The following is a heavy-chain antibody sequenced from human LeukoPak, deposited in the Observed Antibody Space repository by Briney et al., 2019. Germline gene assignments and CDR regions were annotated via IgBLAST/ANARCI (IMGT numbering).Heavy chain of an antibody. J-gene: IGHJ6*03. D-gene: IGHD1-26*01. CDR2: IYISRGT. CDR1: GVSISGYY. V-gene: IGHV4-4*07. CDR3: ARESRIVEGDGYYIDV. Sequence: KPSETLSLTCTVSGVSISGYYWSWIRQPAGKGLEWIGRIYISRGTNYNPSLTSRVIMSVDTSKNQFSLQLTSVTAADTAVYYCARESRIVEGDGYYIDVWGKGTTVTV.